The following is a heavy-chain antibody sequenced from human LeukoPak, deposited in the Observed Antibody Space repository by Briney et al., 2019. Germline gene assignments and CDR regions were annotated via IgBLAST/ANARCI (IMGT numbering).Heavy chain of an antibody. CDR3: ARDIGNGDYVDAFDI. Sequence: GGSLRLSXAASGFTFSSYSMNWARQAPGKGLEWVSSISSSSSYIYYADSVKGRFTISRDNAKNSLYLQMNSLRAEDTAVYYCARDIGNGDYVDAFDIWGQGTMVTVSS. CDR2: ISSSSSYI. V-gene: IGHV3-21*01. CDR1: GFTFSSYS. D-gene: IGHD4-17*01. J-gene: IGHJ3*02.